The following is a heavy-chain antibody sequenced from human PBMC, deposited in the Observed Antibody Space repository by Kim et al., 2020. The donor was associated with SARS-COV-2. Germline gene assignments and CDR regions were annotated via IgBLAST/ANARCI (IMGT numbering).Heavy chain of an antibody. Sequence: GGSLRLSCAVSGFPFSDFAMSWVRQAPGKGLEWVSSINNLGRATYYRDSVRGRFTISRDNSRNKLYLEMQSLTTEDTALYFCAKDRPYSGNVDYWGQGTQVTVS. V-gene: IGHV3-23*02. CDR3: AKDRPYSGNVDY. D-gene: IGHD5-12*01. J-gene: IGHJ4*02. CDR2: INNLGRAT. CDR1: GFPFSDFA.